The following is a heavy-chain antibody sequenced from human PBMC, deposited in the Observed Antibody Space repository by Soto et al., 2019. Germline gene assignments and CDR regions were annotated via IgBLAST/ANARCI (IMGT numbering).Heavy chain of an antibody. CDR1: GGSVNNANYF. CDR2: IYYSGST. V-gene: IGHV4-31*03. Sequence: QVRLEESGPGLVKPSETLSLICSVSGGSVNNANYFWNWIRHHPENGLEWIGYIYYSGSTRYNPSFKTRATLSIETSKNPFSLRLNSVTVADTAVYFCARDADYGGSRGGMDVWGRGTTVTVSS. J-gene: IGHJ6*02. CDR3: ARDADYGGSRGGMDV. D-gene: IGHD4-17*01.